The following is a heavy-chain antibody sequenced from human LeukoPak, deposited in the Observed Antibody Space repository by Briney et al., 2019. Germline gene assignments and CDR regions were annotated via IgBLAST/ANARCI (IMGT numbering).Heavy chain of an antibody. CDR3: AKVGFSEMEWLLYSDH. CDR1: GLTFSSYA. Sequence: HPGGSLRLSCAASGLTFSSYAMSWVRQAPGKGLEWVSAISGSSGHTYYADSVKGRFTISRDNSKNTLYLQMNSLRAEDTDVYYCAKVGFSEMEWLLYSDHWGQGTLVTVSS. J-gene: IGHJ4*02. D-gene: IGHD3-3*01. CDR2: ISGSSGHT. V-gene: IGHV3-23*01.